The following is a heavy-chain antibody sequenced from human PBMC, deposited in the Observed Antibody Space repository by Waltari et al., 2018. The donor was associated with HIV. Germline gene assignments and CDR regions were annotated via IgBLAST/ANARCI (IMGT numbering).Heavy chain of an antibody. D-gene: IGHD4-17*01. J-gene: IGHJ4*02. CDR1: VFTFSSYE. Sequence: EVQLVESGGGLVQPGGSLRLSCAASVFTFSSYEMNWVRQAPGKGLGWVSYISSSGSTIYYADSVKGRFTISRDNAKNSLYLQMNSLRAEDTAVYYCAGNTMTAPFDYWGQGTLVTVSS. V-gene: IGHV3-48*03. CDR2: ISSSGSTI. CDR3: AGNTMTAPFDY.